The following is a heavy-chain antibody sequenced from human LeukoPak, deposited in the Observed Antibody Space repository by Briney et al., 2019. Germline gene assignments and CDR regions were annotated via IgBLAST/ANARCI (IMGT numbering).Heavy chain of an antibody. CDR2: IYYSDTTDYSGST. CDR3: ARSRDGYSHVYS. V-gene: IGHV4-4*09. J-gene: IGHJ4*02. D-gene: IGHD5-24*01. Sequence: SETLSLTCTVSGASISAYYWSWVRQPPGKGLEWIGYIYYSDTTDYSGSTYYDPSLKSRVTMSVDTSKNQLSLKMSSVTAADTAAYYCARSRDGYSHVYSWGQRSLVTVSS. CDR1: GASISAYY.